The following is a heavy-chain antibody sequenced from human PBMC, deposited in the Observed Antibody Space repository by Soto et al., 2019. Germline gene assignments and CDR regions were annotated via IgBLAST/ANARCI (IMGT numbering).Heavy chain of an antibody. CDR2: ISYDGSNK. Sequence: GGSLRLSCAASGFTFSSYGMHWVRQAPGKGLEWVAVISYDGSNKYYADSVKGRFTISRDNSKNTLYLQMNSLRAEDTAVYYCAKDLWGSGSPFDYWGQGTLVTVSS. V-gene: IGHV3-30*18. J-gene: IGHJ4*02. CDR1: GFTFSSYG. CDR3: AKDLWGSGSPFDY. D-gene: IGHD3-16*01.